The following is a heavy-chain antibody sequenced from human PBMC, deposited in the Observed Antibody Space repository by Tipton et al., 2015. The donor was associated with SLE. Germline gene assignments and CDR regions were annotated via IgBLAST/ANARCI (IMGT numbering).Heavy chain of an antibody. CDR3: AGGFDGFWSGSSDPSFDYGMDV. CDR2: ISSRSTTI. Sequence: SLRPSCAASGFTFTDYYMSWIRQAPGKGLEWVSFISSRSTTIYYADSVKGRFTVSRDNEKDSLYLQMGSLRAEDTAVYYCAGGFDGFWSGSSDPSFDYGMDVWGQGTTVAVSS. J-gene: IGHJ6*02. CDR1: GFTFTDYY. D-gene: IGHD3-3*01. V-gene: IGHV3-11*04.